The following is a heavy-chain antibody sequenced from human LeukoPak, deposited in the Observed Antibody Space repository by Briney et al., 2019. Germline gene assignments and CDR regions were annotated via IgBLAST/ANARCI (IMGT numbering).Heavy chain of an antibody. D-gene: IGHD6-13*01. Sequence: GGSLRLSCAASGFTFSSYAMSWVRQAPGKGLEWVSAISGSGGITYYEDSVKGRFTISRDNSKNTLYLQTNSLRAEDTAVYYCAKEPSSSWRSYYFDYWGQGTLVTVSS. J-gene: IGHJ4*02. CDR3: AKEPSSSWRSYYFDY. CDR2: ISGSGGIT. V-gene: IGHV3-23*01. CDR1: GFTFSSYA.